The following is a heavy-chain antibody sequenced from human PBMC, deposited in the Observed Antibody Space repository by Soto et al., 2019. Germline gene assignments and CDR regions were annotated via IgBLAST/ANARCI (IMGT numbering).Heavy chain of an antibody. CDR1: GFTFSSYG. J-gene: IGHJ6*02. D-gene: IGHD3-3*01. Sequence: QVQLVESGGGVVQPGRSLRLSCAASGFTFSSYGMHWVRQAPGKGLEWVAVIWYDGSNKYYADSVKGRFTISRDNSKNTLYLQMNSLRAEDTGVYYCARGVFWSGYYNYGMDVWGQGTTVTVSS. CDR3: ARGVFWSGYYNYGMDV. V-gene: IGHV3-33*01. CDR2: IWYDGSNK.